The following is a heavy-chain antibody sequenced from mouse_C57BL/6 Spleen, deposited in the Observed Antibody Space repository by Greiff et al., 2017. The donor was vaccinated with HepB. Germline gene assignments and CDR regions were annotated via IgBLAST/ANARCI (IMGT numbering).Heavy chain of an antibody. D-gene: IGHD1-1*01. Sequence: VQLKESGPELVKPGASVKISCKASGYSFTDYNMNWVKQSNGKSLEWIGVINPNYGTTSYNQKFKGKATLTVDQSSSTAYMQLNSLTSEDSAVYYGARFDYGSSRGAMDYWGQGTSVTVSS. J-gene: IGHJ4*01. CDR2: INPNYGTT. V-gene: IGHV1-39*01. CDR3: ARFDYGSSRGAMDY. CDR1: GYSFTDYN.